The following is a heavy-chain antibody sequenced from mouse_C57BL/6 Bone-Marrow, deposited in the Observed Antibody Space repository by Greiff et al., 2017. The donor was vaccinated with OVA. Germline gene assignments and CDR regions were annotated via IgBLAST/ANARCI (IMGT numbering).Heavy chain of an antibody. D-gene: IGHD2-2*01. CDR2: ISSGGDYI. CDR3: TRERGDGYDEGFAY. V-gene: IGHV5-9-1*02. CDR1: GFTFSSYA. Sequence: EVQGVESGAGLVKPGGSLKLSCAASGFTFSSYAMSWVRQTPEKRLEWVAYISSGGDYIYYADTVKGRFTISRDNARNTLYLQMSSLKSEDTAMYYCTRERGDGYDEGFAYWGQGTLVTVAA. J-gene: IGHJ3*01.